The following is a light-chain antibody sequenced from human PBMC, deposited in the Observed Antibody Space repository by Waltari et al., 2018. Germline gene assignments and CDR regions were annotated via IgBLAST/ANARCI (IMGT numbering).Light chain of an antibody. CDR2: GTS. V-gene: IGKV1-12*01. CDR3: QQGKSFPIT. Sequence: DIQMTQSPSPVFASVGDRVTITCRASQDIGNRLAWYQQKPGKASNLLIYGTSSLQTGVPSRFSGRGSGTEFTLTISSLQPEDFGTYYCQQGKSFPITFGPGTKVEIK. J-gene: IGKJ3*01. CDR1: QDIGNR.